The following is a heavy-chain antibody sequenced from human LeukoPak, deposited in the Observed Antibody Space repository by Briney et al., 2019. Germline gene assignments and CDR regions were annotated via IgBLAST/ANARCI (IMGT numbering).Heavy chain of an antibody. D-gene: IGHD1-26*01. Sequence: SETLSLTCSVSGGSISSSNYYWGWIRQPPGKGLEWFGNIYYSGSTYYNPSLKSRVTISVYKAKNQFSLKLSSVTAADTAVYYCASSGSLYYFDYWGQGTLVTVSS. J-gene: IGHJ4*02. CDR2: IYYSGST. V-gene: IGHV4-39*07. CDR1: GGSISSSNYY. CDR3: ASSGSLYYFDY.